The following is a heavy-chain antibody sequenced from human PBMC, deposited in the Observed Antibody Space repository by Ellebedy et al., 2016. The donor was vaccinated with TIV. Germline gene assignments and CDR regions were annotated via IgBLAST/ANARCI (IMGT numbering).Heavy chain of an antibody. J-gene: IGHJ4*02. V-gene: IGHV3-33*08. CDR2: IWYDGSNK. CDR3: ARDYGIYEITFGGVPYYFDY. D-gene: IGHD3-16*01. CDR1: GFTFSNYG. Sequence: GESLKISCAASGFTFSNYGIHWVRQAPGKGLEWVAVIWYDGSNKYYADSVKGRFTISRDNAKNSLYLQMNSLRAEDTAVYYCARDYGIYEITFGGVPYYFDYWGQGTLVTVSS.